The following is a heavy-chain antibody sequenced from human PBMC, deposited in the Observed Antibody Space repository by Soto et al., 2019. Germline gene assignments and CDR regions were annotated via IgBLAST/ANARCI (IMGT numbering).Heavy chain of an antibody. CDR3: ARAYTGLLPCCGDYYDALDV. Sequence: GGYLRLSCVGSGFFFNNYDMHWVRQVRGKGLEWVSAIGAADDPYYSVSVKGRFIVSRDNAQKSLYLQMNNLRAADTAVYFCARAYTGLLPCCGDYYDALDVWGRGTTVSGSS. J-gene: IGHJ6*02. V-gene: IGHV3-13*05. CDR1: GFFFNNYD. CDR2: IGAADDP. D-gene: IGHD2-15*01.